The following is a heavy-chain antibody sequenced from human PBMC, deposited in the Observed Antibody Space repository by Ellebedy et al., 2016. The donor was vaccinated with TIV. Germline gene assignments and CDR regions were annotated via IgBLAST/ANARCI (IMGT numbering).Heavy chain of an antibody. V-gene: IGHV3-20*03. CDR1: GFTFDDYG. J-gene: IGHJ6*02. CDR3: ARVRGVEYYYYGMDV. CDR2: INWDGGST. D-gene: IGHD3-10*01. Sequence: GGSLRLXXTTSGFTFDDYGMNWARQAPGKGLEWVSGINWDGGSTGYTDSVKGRFTISRDNAKNSLYLQMNSLRAEDTALYYCARVRGVEYYYYGMDVWGQGTTVTISS.